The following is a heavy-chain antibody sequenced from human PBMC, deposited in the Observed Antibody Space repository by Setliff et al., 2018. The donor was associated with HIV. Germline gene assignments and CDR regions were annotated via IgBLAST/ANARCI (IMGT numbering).Heavy chain of an antibody. J-gene: IGHJ4*02. D-gene: IGHD2-8*01. CDR3: AREKYGGKFDY. CDR2: IGTYSGNT. Sequence: ASVKVSCKASGYNFTNYGIGWVRQAPGQGLEYLGWIGTYSGNTDYAQSVQGRVTMTRDTSTGTVYMDLRSLRSDDTAMYYCAREKYGGKFDYWGQGTLVTVSS. V-gene: IGHV1-18*01. CDR1: GYNFTNYG.